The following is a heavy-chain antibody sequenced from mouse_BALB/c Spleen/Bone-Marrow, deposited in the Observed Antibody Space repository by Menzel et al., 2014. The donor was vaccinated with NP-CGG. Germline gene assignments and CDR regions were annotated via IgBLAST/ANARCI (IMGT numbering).Heavy chain of an antibody. CDR1: GFNIXDTY. CDR3: ASYYYGYYFDY. J-gene: IGHJ2*01. V-gene: IGHV14-3*02. Sequence: EVQLQQSGAELVKPGASVRLSCAASGFNIXDTYIHWVKQRPEQVLEWIGRIDPANGNTKYDPKFQGKATITADTSSNTAYLQLSSLTSEDSAVYYCASYYYGYYFDYWGQGTTLTVSS. CDR2: IDPANGNT. D-gene: IGHD1-1*01.